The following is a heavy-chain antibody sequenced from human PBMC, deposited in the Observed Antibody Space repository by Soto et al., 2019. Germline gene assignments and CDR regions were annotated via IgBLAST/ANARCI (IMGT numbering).Heavy chain of an antibody. CDR3: SRGIKGGLDA. D-gene: IGHD2-21*01. CDR1: GFVSNDYD. Sequence: QVQLAESGGGVVQPGRSLRLSCATSGFVSNDYDIHWVRQAPGKGLAWLSSISYDGTKKFYAESVKGRFTISRDNSKNTLALQINSLGGEDTAVYYCSRGIKGGLDAWGPGTLVTVSS. J-gene: IGHJ5*02. CDR2: ISYDGTKK. V-gene: IGHV3-30*03.